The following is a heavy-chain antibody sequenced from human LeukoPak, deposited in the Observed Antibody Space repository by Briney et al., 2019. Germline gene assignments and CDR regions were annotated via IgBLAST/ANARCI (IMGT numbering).Heavy chain of an antibody. CDR1: GFTFSSYT. V-gene: IGHV3-21*01. CDR3: ARDRGSGWHTFDY. Sequence: GGSLRLSCAASGFTFSSYTINWVRQAPXKGLQWVSSISSTSSYINYADSVKGRFTISRDNAENSLYLEMNSLRVEDTAVYYCARDRGSGWHTFDYWGQGTLVTVSS. D-gene: IGHD6-19*01. J-gene: IGHJ4*02. CDR2: ISSTSSYI.